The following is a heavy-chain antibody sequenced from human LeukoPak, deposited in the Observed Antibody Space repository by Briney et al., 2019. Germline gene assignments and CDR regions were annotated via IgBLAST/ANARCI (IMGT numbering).Heavy chain of an antibody. Sequence: SETLSLTCAVYGGSFSGSNWSWIRRPPGKGLEWIGEIYNSGSTIYNPSLKSRVTISVDTSKNQFSLNLISVTAADTAVYYCARAYDYWGQGTLVTVSS. CDR3: ARAYDY. CDR2: IYNSGST. V-gene: IGHV4-34*01. J-gene: IGHJ4*02. CDR1: GGSFSGSN.